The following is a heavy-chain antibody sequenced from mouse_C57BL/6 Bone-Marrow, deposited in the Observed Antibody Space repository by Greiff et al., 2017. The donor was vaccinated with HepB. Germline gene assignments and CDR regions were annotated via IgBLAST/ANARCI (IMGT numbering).Heavy chain of an antibody. Sequence: EVKLMESGPELVKPGASVKISCKASGYSFTGYYMHWVKQSHGNILDWIGYIYPYNGVSSYNQKFKGKATLTVDKSSSTAYMELRSLTSEDSAVYYCARRSVYYGSSSAYYFDYWGQGTTLTVSS. J-gene: IGHJ2*01. D-gene: IGHD1-1*01. CDR1: GYSFTGYY. CDR2: IYPYNGVS. V-gene: IGHV1-31*01. CDR3: ARRSVYYGSSSAYYFDY.